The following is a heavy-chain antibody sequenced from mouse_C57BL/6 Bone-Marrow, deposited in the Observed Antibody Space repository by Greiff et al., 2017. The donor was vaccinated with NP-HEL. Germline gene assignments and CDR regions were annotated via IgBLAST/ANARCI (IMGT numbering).Heavy chain of an antibody. D-gene: IGHD1-1*02. J-gene: IGHJ2*01. CDR1: GYTFTDYE. CDR2: IDPETGGT. Sequence: QVQLKQSGAELVRPGASVTLSCKASGYTFTDYEMHWVKQTPVHGLEWIGAIDPETGGTAYNQKFKGKAILTADKSSSTAYMELRSLTSEDSAVYYCRGSWNYFDYWGQAPLSQSPQ. V-gene: IGHV1-15*01. CDR3: RGSWNYFDY.